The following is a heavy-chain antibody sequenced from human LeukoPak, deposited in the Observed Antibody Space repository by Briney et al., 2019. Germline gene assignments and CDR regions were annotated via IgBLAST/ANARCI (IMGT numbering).Heavy chain of an antibody. CDR3: ARDDWTYFLDY. CDR1: VFRLWDHR. D-gene: IGHD3-9*01. V-gene: IGHV3-21*01. Sequence: AGGGLILCFASHVFRLWDHRMTSGRQAPGKGLEWVSSISGSRGYIYYAESVKGRFTISRDNTKNSLYLQMNSLRAEDTAVYYCARDDWTYFLDYWGQGTRVTVSS. CDR2: ISGSRGYI. J-gene: IGHJ4*02.